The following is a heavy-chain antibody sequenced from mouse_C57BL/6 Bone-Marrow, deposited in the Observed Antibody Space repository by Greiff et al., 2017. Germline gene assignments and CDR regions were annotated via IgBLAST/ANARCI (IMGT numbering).Heavy chain of an antibody. CDR3: ARGEGTTYYFDY. Sequence: EVQLQQSGPVLVKPGASVQISCQASGYTFTDYYMNWVKQSPGKSLEWIGVINPYHGGTSYNQKFKGKATLTVDKSSSTAYMELNSLTSEDSAVYYCARGEGTTYYFDYWGQGTTLTVSS. CDR2: INPYHGGT. D-gene: IGHD1-1*01. V-gene: IGHV1-19*01. CDR1: GYTFTDYY. J-gene: IGHJ2*01.